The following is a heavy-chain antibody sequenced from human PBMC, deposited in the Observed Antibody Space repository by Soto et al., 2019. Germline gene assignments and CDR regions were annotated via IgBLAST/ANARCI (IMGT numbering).Heavy chain of an antibody. V-gene: IGHV4-34*01. Sequence: SETLSLTCAVYGGSFSGYYWSWIRQPPGKGLEWIGEINHSGSTNYNPSLKSRVTISVDTSKNQFSLKLSSVTAADTAVYYCARGGRFVELFIDYWGQGTLVTVSS. CDR1: GGSFSGYY. J-gene: IGHJ4*02. CDR3: ARGGRFVELFIDY. D-gene: IGHD3-10*01. CDR2: INHSGST.